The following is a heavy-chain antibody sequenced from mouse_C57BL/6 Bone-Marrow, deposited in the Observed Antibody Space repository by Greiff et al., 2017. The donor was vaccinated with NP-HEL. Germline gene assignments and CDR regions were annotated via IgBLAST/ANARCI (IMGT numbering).Heavy chain of an antibody. D-gene: IGHD3-2*02. CDR2: IYSGGGYT. Sequence: VQLQQSGAELVRPGTSVKMSCKASGYTFTNYWIGWAKQRPGHGLEWIGDIYSGGGYTNYNEKFKGKATLTADKSSSTAYMQFSSLTSEDSAIYYCARRGYNSGYYYAMDYWGQGTSVTVSS. CDR1: GYTFTNYW. V-gene: IGHV1-63*01. CDR3: ARRGYNSGYYYAMDY. J-gene: IGHJ4*01.